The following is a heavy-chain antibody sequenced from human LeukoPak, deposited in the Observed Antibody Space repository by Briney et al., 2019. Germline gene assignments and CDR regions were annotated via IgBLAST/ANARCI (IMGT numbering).Heavy chain of an antibody. V-gene: IGHV1-18*01. D-gene: IGHD2-21*01. CDR2: VSGYNGNT. J-gene: IGHJ5*02. CDR1: GYTFTSYD. CDR3: ARGDWFDP. Sequence: ASVRVSCKASGYTFTSYDINWVRQAPGQGLEWMGWVSGYNGNTNYAQKFEGRVAMTTDTSSSTAYMELRSLRSDDTAIYYCARGDWFDPSGHRTLFTVSS.